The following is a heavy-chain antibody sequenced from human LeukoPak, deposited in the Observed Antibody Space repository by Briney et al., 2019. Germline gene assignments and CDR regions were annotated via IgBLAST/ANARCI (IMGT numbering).Heavy chain of an antibody. J-gene: IGHJ6*03. D-gene: IGHD2-2*01. Sequence: GGSLRLSCAASGFTFSSYGMHWVRQAPGKGLEWVAFIRYDGSNKYYADSVKGRFTISRDNSKNTLYLQMNSLRAEDTAVYYCASLYGGYCSSTSCSNRGSPYYYYYMDVWGKGTTVTVSS. CDR1: GFTFSSYG. CDR2: IRYDGSNK. V-gene: IGHV3-30*02. CDR3: ASLYGGYCSSTSCSNRGSPYYYYYMDV.